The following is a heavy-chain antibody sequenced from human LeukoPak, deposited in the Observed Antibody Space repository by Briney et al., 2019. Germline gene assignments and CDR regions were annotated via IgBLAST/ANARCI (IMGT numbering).Heavy chain of an antibody. CDR1: GFTFSSDG. CDR2: IGGSGTST. J-gene: IGHJ4*02. Sequence: GGSLRLSCAASGFTFSSDGMSWVRQAPGKGLEWVSAIGGSGTSTYSADSVKGRFTISRDNSKNTLYLQMNSLRAEDTAVYYCAKTMIVGFPFDYWGQGTLVTVSS. CDR3: AKTMIVGFPFDY. V-gene: IGHV3-23*01. D-gene: IGHD1-26*01.